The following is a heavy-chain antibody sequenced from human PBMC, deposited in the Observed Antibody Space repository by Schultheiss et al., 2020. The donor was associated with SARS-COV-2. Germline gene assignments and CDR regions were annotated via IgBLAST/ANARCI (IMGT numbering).Heavy chain of an antibody. D-gene: IGHD6-13*01. CDR2: VDSSGNTK. V-gene: IGHV3-11*01. CDR1: GFTFSDFY. J-gene: IGHJ4*02. CDR3: AKSVGIAAAGIFDY. Sequence: GGSLRLSCAASGFTFSDFYMSWIRQAPGKGLEWVSYVDSSGNTKYYADSLQGRFTISRDNAKNSVFLQMDSLRAEDTAVYYCAKSVGIAAAGIFDYWGQGTLVTVSS.